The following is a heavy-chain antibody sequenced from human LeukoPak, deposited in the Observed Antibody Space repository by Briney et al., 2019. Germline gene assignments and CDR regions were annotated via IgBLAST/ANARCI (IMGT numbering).Heavy chain of an antibody. V-gene: IGHV3-21*01. CDR1: GFTFSSYS. CDR2: ISTSSSYI. D-gene: IGHD6-19*01. J-gene: IGHJ4*02. CDR3: ARAPIAVAGEFDY. Sequence: PGGSLRLSCAASGFTFSSYSMNWVRQAPGKGLEWVSSISTSSSYIYYADSVKGRFTISRDNAKNSLYLQMNSLRAEDTAVYYCARAPIAVAGEFDYWGQGTLVTVSS.